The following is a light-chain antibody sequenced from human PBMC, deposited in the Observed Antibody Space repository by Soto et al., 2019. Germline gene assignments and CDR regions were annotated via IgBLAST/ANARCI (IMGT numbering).Light chain of an antibody. CDR1: SSNIGAGYD. J-gene: IGLJ1*01. Sequence: QSVLTQPPSVSGAPGQRVTISCTGSSSNIGAGYDVHWYQQLPGTAPKLLIYGNINRPSGVPDRFSGSKSGTSASLAITGLQAGDGADYYCQSYDSSLSHSCVFGPGTNLTAL. CDR3: QSYDSSLSHSCV. V-gene: IGLV1-40*01. CDR2: GNI.